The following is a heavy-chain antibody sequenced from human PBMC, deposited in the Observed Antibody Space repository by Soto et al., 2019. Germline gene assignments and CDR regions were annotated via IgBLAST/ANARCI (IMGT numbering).Heavy chain of an antibody. V-gene: IGHV3-30*18. CDR3: AKDRGRGYSYGDFDY. CDR2: ISYDGSNK. Sequence: QVQLVESGGGVVQPGRSLRLSCAASGFTFSSYGMHWVRQAPGKGLEWVAVISYDGSNKYYADSVKGRFTISRDNSKNTLYLQMNSLRAEDTAVYYCAKDRGRGYSYGDFDYWGQGTLVTVSS. J-gene: IGHJ4*02. CDR1: GFTFSSYG. D-gene: IGHD5-18*01.